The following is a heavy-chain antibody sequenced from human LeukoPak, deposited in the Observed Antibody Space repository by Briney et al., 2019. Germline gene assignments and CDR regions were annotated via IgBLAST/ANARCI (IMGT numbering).Heavy chain of an antibody. D-gene: IGHD3-16*01. J-gene: IGHJ4*02. CDR2: VNTDGSAT. Sequence: GGSLRLSCAASGFTFDDYGMSWVRQAPGKGLVWVSRVNTDGSATTYADSVKGRFTISRDNAKNTLYLQMNSLRAEDTAVYYCARGNKERGFDYWGQGTLVTVSS. CDR3: ARGNKERGFDY. CDR1: GFTFDDYG. V-gene: IGHV3-74*01.